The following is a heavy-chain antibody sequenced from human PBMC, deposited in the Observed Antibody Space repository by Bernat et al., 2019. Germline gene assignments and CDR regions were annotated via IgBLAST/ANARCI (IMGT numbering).Heavy chain of an antibody. CDR1: GFTASSNY. Sequence: EVQLVESGGGLVQPGGSLRLSCAASGFTASSNYMNWVRQAPGKGLEWVSVMHSGGSTYYADSAEGRFIISRDNSKNTLYLQMNSLRAEDTAVYYCARAIFFDYWGQGTLVTVSS. CDR2: MHSGGST. CDR3: ARAIFFDY. D-gene: IGHD3-3*02. J-gene: IGHJ4*02. V-gene: IGHV3-66*01.